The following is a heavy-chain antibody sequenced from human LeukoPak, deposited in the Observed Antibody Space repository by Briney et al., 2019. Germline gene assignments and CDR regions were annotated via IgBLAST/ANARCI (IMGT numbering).Heavy chain of an antibody. D-gene: IGHD2-15*01. Sequence: GGSLRLSCAASGFTFNNYALHWVRQAPGKGLEYVSAISTNGDSTYYANSVKGRFTISRDNSKNTLYLQMGSLRAEDMAVYYCARYCNGVNRYSGYDYWGQGTLVTVSS. CDR1: GFTFNNYA. V-gene: IGHV3-64*01. CDR2: ISTNGDST. J-gene: IGHJ4*02. CDR3: ARYCNGVNRYSGYDY.